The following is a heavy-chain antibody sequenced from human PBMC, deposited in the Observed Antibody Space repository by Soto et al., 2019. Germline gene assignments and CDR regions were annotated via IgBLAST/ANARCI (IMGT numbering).Heavy chain of an antibody. Sequence: GGSPKISCKGSGYRFTSYWIGWGRQMPGKGLEGRGIIYPGDYDTRYSPSFQVQFTISADKSISTAYLQWSSLKAADSAVYYGARQDSSSWYAFDIWGQGTMVTVSS. V-gene: IGHV5-51*01. J-gene: IGHJ3*02. CDR1: GYRFTSYW. D-gene: IGHD6-13*01. CDR2: IYPGDYDT. CDR3: ARQDSSSWYAFDI.